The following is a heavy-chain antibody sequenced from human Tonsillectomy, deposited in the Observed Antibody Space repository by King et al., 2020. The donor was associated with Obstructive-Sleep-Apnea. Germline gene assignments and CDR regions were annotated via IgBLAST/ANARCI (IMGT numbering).Heavy chain of an antibody. CDR1: GGSISSYH. J-gene: IGHJ3*02. CDR2: IYYIGRT. D-gene: IGHD4-23*01. CDR3: ARGSGGNHNDAFDI. Sequence: VQLQESGPGLVKPSETLSLTCTVSGGSISSYHWSWIRQPPGKGLEWIGYIYYIGRTNYNPSLKSRVTISEDTSKNQFSLKLRSVTAADTAVYYCARGSGGNHNDAFDIWGQGTMVTVSS. V-gene: IGHV4-59*01.